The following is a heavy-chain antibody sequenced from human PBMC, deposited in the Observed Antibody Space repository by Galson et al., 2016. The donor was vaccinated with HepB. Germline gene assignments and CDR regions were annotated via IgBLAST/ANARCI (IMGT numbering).Heavy chain of an antibody. CDR2: IWYDGSNK. Sequence: SLRLSCAASGFTFTNYWMPWVRQAPGKGLEWVALIWYDGSNKHYADSVKGRFTISRDNSKNTLSLQMNSLRAEDTAVYYCAKERGDCSGGTCRYHDAFDIWGQGTMVTVSS. CDR3: AKERGDCSGGTCRYHDAFDI. J-gene: IGHJ3*02. V-gene: IGHV3-30*02. D-gene: IGHD2-15*01. CDR1: GFTFTNYW.